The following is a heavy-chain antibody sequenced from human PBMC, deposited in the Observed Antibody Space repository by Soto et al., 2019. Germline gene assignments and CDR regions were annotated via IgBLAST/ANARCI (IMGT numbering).Heavy chain of an antibody. CDR1: GGTFSSYA. CDR2: IIPIFGTA. Sequence: QVQLVQSGAEVKKPGSSVKVSCKSSGGTFSSYAISWGRQAPGQGLDWMGGIIPIFGTANYAQQFQGRVTITADKSTSTAYMELSSLRSEDTAVYYCARSRSSPNWFDPWGQGTLVTVAS. D-gene: IGHD6-13*01. V-gene: IGHV1-69*06. J-gene: IGHJ5*02. CDR3: ARSRSSPNWFDP.